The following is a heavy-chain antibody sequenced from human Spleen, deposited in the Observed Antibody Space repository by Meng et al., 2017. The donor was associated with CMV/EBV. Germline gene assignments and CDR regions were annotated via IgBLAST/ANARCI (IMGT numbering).Heavy chain of an antibody. J-gene: IGHJ4*02. CDR1: GGTVSSYA. D-gene: IGHD6-13*01. CDR2: IIPIFGTA. V-gene: IGHV1-69*05. CDR3: GGTGYSSSWYVGFDY. Sequence: SGGTVSSYAISWVRQAPGQGLEWMGGIIPIFGTANYAQKFQGRVTITTDESTSTAYMELSSLRSEDTAVYYCGGTGYSSSWYVGFDYWGQGTLVTVSS.